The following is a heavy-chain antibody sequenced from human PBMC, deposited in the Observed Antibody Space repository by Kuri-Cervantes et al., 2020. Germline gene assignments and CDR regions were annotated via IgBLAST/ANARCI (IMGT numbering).Heavy chain of an antibody. CDR2: ISYDGSNK. CDR1: GFTFSSYA. CDR3: ARWGGGYYYYSMDV. V-gene: IGHV3-30*14. J-gene: IGHJ6*02. Sequence: GESLKISCAASGFTFSSYAMHWVRQAPGKGLEWVAVISYDGSNKYYADSVKGRFTISRDNSKNTLYLQMNSLRAEDTAVYYCARWGGGYYYYSMDVWGQGTTVTVSS. D-gene: IGHD3-10*01.